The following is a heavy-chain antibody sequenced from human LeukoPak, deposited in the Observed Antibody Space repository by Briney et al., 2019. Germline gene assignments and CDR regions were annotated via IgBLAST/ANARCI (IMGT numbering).Heavy chain of an antibody. J-gene: IGHJ4*02. D-gene: IGHD6-19*01. CDR2: INTNTGNP. CDR3: AREGSSGCTDY. Sequence: ASVKVSCKASGYTFTGYYMHWVRQAPGQGLEWMGWINTNTGNPTYAQGFTGRFVFSLDTSVSTAYLQISSLKAEDTAVYYCAREGSSGCTDYWGQGTLVTVSS. CDR1: GYTFTGYY. V-gene: IGHV7-4-1*02.